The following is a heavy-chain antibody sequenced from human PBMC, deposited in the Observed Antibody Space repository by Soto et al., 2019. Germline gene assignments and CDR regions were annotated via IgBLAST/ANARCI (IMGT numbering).Heavy chain of an antibody. CDR1: GYTFTSYY. Sequence: ASVKVSCKASGYTFTSYYMHWVRQAPGQGLEWMGIINPSGGSTSYAQKFQGRVTMTRDTSTSTVYMELSSLRSEDTVVYYCARDPFSSGWYEGGWFDPWGQGTLVTVS. J-gene: IGHJ5*02. V-gene: IGHV1-46*01. D-gene: IGHD6-19*01. CDR2: INPSGGST. CDR3: ARDPFSSGWYEGGWFDP.